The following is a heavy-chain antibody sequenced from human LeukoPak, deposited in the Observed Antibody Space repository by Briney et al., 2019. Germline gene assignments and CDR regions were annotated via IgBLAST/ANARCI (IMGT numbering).Heavy chain of an antibody. CDR3: ARDLPGITVAGATEH. CDR2: ISYDGSNK. V-gene: IGHV3-30*04. J-gene: IGHJ1*01. Sequence: GGSLRLSCAASGFTFSSYVMHWVRQAPGKGLEWVAVISYDGSNKYYADSVKGRFTISRDNSKNTLYLQMNSLRAEVTAVYYCARDLPGITVAGATEHWGQGTLVTVSS. CDR1: GFTFSSYV. D-gene: IGHD6-19*01.